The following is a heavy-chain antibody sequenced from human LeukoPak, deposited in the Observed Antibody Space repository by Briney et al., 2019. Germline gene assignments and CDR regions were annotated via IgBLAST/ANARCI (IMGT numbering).Heavy chain of an antibody. Sequence: GGSLRLSCTASGFTFGDYAMNWVRRAPGKGLEWVSTISTSRNYIYYADSVKGRFTISRDNANNSLYLQMIGLRAEDTAVYYCARDYGGNSGFFDYWGQGTLVTVSS. CDR2: ISTSRNYI. D-gene: IGHD4-23*01. V-gene: IGHV3-21*01. J-gene: IGHJ4*02. CDR1: GFTFGDYA. CDR3: ARDYGGNSGFFDY.